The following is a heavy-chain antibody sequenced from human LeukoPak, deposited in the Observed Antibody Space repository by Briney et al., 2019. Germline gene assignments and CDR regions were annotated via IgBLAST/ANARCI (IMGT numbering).Heavy chain of an antibody. D-gene: IGHD1-1*01. CDR1: GYTFTSYG. Sequence: GSVKVSCKASGYTFTSYGISWVRQAPGQGLEWMGWISAYNGNTNYAQKLQGRVTMTTDTSTSTAYMELRSLRSDDTAVYYCARDLTTDYYYYYYMDVWGKGTTVTISS. J-gene: IGHJ6*03. CDR2: ISAYNGNT. V-gene: IGHV1-18*01. CDR3: ARDLTTDYYYYYYMDV.